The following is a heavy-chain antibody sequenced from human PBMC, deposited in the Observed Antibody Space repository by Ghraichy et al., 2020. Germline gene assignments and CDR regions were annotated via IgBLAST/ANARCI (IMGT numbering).Heavy chain of an antibody. V-gene: IGHV1-69*13. CDR2: IIPIFGTA. Sequence: SVKVSCKASGGTFSSYAISWVRQAPGQGLEWMGGIIPIFGTANYAQKFQGRVTITADESTSTAYMGLSSLRSEDTAVYYCARVGVKEEKGYSSLDYWGQGTLVTVSS. J-gene: IGHJ4*02. D-gene: IGHD5-18*01. CDR1: GGTFSSYA. CDR3: ARVGVKEEKGYSSLDY.